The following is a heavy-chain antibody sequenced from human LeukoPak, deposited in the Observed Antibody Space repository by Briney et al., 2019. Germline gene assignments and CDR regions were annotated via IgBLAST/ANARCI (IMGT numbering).Heavy chain of an antibody. CDR2: ISSTTDPT. CDR3: ARAVSNYYFWYFDL. CDR1: GFTFSGFS. V-gene: IGHV3-48*01. D-gene: IGHD4-11*01. Sequence: GGSLGLSCAASGFTFSGFSMNWVRLAPGKGPELISYISSTTDPTYYADSVKGRFTISRDNAKSSLFLQMNSLRAEDTAVYYCARAVSNYYFWYFDLWGRGTLVTVSS. J-gene: IGHJ2*01.